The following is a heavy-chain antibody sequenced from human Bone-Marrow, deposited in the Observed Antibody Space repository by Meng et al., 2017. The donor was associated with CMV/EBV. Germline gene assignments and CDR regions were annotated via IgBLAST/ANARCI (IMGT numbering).Heavy chain of an antibody. CDR3: AREDASDALDI. V-gene: IGHV3-48*04. CDR1: GFTFSSYW. CDR2: IYGTSTT. J-gene: IGHJ3*02. Sequence: GESLKISCAASGFTFSSYWMSWVRQAPGKGLEWVAYIYGTSTTQYADSVRGRFTISRDNGKNSLYLQMNGLRAEDTAVYYCAREDASDALDIWGQGTMATVSS.